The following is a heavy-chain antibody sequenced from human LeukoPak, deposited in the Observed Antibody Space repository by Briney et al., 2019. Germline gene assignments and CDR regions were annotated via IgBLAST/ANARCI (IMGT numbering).Heavy chain of an antibody. D-gene: IGHD3-22*01. CDR1: GFSISGQA. Sequence: TGGSLRLSCAASGFSISGQAMHWVRQAPGKGLEWVSYISSSGSNIYYADSVKGRFTISRDNAKNSVYLQMNSLRAEDTAVYYCARDWDSSGYYWFDYWGQGALVTVSS. CDR3: ARDWDSSGYYWFDY. J-gene: IGHJ4*02. V-gene: IGHV3-48*03. CDR2: ISSSGSNI.